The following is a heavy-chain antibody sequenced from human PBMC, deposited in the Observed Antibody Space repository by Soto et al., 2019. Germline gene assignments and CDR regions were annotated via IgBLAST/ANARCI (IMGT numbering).Heavy chain of an antibody. J-gene: IGHJ6*01. Sequence: QVQLVESGGGVVQPGRSLRLSCAASGFTFSSYGMHWVRQAPGKGLEWVAVISYDGSNKYYADSVKGRFTISRDNSKNTLYLQMNSLRAEDTAVYYCAKDYDSSGYYWGYYYYGMDVW. D-gene: IGHD3-22*01. CDR3: AKDYDSSGYYWGYYYYGMDV. CDR2: ISYDGSNK. CDR1: GFTFSSYG. V-gene: IGHV3-30*18.